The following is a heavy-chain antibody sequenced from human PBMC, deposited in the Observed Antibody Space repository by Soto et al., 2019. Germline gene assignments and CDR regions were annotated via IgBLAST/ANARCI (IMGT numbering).Heavy chain of an antibody. CDR1: GFTFSSSA. CDR2: ISGGGTTT. V-gene: IGHV3-23*01. J-gene: IGHJ4*02. CDR3: AKGLSATANFDC. Sequence: PGGSLRLSCAASGFTFSSSAMSWVRQAPGKGLEWVSAISGGGTTTYYADSVKGRFTISRDNSKNTLYLQMNSLRAEDTAVYYCAKGLSATANFDCWGQGTLVTVSS. D-gene: IGHD1-1*01.